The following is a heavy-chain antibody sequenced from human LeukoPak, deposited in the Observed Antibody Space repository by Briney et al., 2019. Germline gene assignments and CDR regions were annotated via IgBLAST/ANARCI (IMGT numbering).Heavy chain of an antibody. CDR1: GYSFSNYW. J-gene: IGHJ4*02. Sequence: HGESLKISCKASGYSFSNYWIGWVRQMPGKGLEWMGMIYPGDHDSRYSPSFQGQVAISVDKSISTAYLQWSSLEASDSAMYYCVRQGLSYYYGSSGNYAAYWGQGTQVTVSS. CDR2: IYPGDHDS. V-gene: IGHV5-51*01. CDR3: VRQGLSYYYGSSGNYAAY. D-gene: IGHD3-22*01.